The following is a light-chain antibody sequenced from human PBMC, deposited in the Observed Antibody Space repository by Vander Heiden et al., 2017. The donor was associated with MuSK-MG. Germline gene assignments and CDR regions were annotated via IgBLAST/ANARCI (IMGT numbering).Light chain of an antibody. CDR1: QGISSY. V-gene: IGKV1-8*01. Sequence: AIRTTPSPSSFSASTGDRVTITCRASQGISSYLAWYQQKPGKAPKLLIYAASTLQSGVPSRFSGSGSGTDFTLTISCLQSEDFATYYCQQYDSYPPTFGPGTKVXIK. CDR2: AAS. J-gene: IGKJ3*01. CDR3: QQYDSYPPT.